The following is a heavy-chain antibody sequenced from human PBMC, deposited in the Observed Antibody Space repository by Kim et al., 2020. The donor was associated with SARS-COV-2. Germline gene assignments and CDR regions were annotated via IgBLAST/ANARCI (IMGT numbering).Heavy chain of an antibody. J-gene: IGHJ4*02. V-gene: IGHV4-39*01. CDR1: GGSISSSSYY. D-gene: IGHD6-6*01. CDR2: IYYSGST. CDR3: AVGGSSWDY. Sequence: SETLSLTCTVSGGSISSSSYYWGWNRQPPGKGLEWIGSIYYSGSTYYNPSLKSRVTISVDTSKNQFSLKLSSGTAADTAVYYCAVGGSSWDYWGQVTRVT.